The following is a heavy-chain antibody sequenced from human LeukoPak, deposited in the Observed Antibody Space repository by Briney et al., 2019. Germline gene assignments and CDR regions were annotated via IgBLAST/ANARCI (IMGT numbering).Heavy chain of an antibody. D-gene: IGHD1-26*01. CDR1: GFTFSDLY. CDR2: TRKKTNSYTT. CDR3: TRVVLVGTTYSYFDY. Sequence: GGSLRLSCAASGFTFSDLYMDWVRQAPGKGLEWVGRTRKKTNSYTTEYAASVKGRFTISRDDSKNSLYLQMNSLKAEDTAVYYCTRVVLVGTTYSYFDYWGQGTLVTVSS. V-gene: IGHV3-72*01. J-gene: IGHJ4*02.